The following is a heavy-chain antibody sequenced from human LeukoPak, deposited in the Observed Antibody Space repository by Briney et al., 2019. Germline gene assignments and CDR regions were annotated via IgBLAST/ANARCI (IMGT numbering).Heavy chain of an antibody. Sequence: GGALRLSCTASGFPFSSYAMSWFRQTPGKGLEWVSSIIASGGTTYYADSVKGRFTISRDNSKNTVYLQMNTLRAEDTAIYYCAKGAGGSYGLYYFDYWGQGALVTVSS. CDR3: AKGAGGSYGLYYFDY. CDR1: GFPFSSYA. V-gene: IGHV3-23*01. D-gene: IGHD3-10*01. CDR2: IIASGGTT. J-gene: IGHJ4*02.